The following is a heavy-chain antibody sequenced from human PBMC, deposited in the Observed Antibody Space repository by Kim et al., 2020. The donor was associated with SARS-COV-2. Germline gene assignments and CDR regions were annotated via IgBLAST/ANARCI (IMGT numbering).Heavy chain of an antibody. J-gene: IGHJ4*02. CDR3: ASARNADY. Sequence: SGSTNSNPSLKSRVTISVDKSKNQFSLKLSSVTAADTAVYYCASARNADYWGQGTLVTVSS. V-gene: IGHV4-4*02. CDR2: SGST.